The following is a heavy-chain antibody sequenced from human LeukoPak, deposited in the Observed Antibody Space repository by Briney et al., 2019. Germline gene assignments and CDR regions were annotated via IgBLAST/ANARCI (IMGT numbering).Heavy chain of an antibody. J-gene: IGHJ4*02. CDR1: GGSINSYY. CDR2: ISYSGST. CDR3: ARGNAN. Sequence: SETLSLTCTVSGGSINSYYWSWIRRPPGKGLEWIGYISYSGSTNYNPSLKSRVSISVDKSKNQFFLKLNSVTAADTALYYCARGNANWGQGTLVTVSS. V-gene: IGHV4-59*01.